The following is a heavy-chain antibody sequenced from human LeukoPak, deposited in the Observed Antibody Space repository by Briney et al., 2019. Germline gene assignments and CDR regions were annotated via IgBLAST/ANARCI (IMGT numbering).Heavy chain of an antibody. CDR1: GGSVSSGSYY. CDR2: IYYSGST. CDR3: ARVYGDYGWAFDY. J-gene: IGHJ4*02. V-gene: IGHV4-61*01. D-gene: IGHD4-17*01. Sequence: PSETLSLTCTVSGGSVSSGSYYWSWIRQPPGKGLEWIGYIYYSGSTNYNPSLKSRVTISVDTSKNQFSLKLSSVTAADTAVYYCARVYGDYGWAFDYWGQGTLVTVSS.